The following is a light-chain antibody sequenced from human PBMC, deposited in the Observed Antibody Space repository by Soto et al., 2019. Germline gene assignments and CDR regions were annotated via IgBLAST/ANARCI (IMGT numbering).Light chain of an antibody. CDR2: GAS. Sequence: EIVLTQSPGTLSLSPGERATLSCRASQSVTGSHLTWYQQKPGQAPRLLIYGASIRATGIPDRFSGSGSGTDFTLTISRLEPEDFAVYYCQQYGGSPTFGQGTKVEIK. J-gene: IGKJ1*01. CDR3: QQYGGSPT. V-gene: IGKV3-20*01. CDR1: QSVTGSH.